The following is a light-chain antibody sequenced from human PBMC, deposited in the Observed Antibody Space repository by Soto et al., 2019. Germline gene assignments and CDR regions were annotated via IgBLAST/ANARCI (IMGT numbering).Light chain of an antibody. V-gene: IGKV1-39*01. Sequence: DIQMTQSPSSLSASVGDRVTITCRASQSISSYLNWYQQKPGKAPRLLIYAASSLESGVPTRFSGSGSGTDFTLTISSLQPEDFAPYYCQQSYSTPQGFGGGTKVEIK. CDR2: AAS. J-gene: IGKJ4*01. CDR1: QSISSY. CDR3: QQSYSTPQG.